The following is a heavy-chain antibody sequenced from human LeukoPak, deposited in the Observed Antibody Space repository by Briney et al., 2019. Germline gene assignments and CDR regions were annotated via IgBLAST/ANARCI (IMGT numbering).Heavy chain of an antibody. CDR2: IYSDGRT. CDR1: GFTVSRNY. J-gene: IGHJ4*02. Sequence: PGGSLRLSCAASGFTVSRNYMSWVRQAPGKGLEWVSVIYSDGRTYYEDSVKGRFTISRDNSKNTLHLKMNSLRAEDTAVYYCARDSGYDLRPTLDYWGQGTLVTVSS. CDR3: ARDSGYDLRPTLDY. V-gene: IGHV3-53*01. D-gene: IGHD5-12*01.